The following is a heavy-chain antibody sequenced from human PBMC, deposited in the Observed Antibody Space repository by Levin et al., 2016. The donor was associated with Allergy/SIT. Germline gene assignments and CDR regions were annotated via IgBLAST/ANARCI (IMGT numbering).Heavy chain of an antibody. CDR3: ARDCSDGSCYLQY. Sequence: WVRQAPGQRLEWMGWINAGNGNTKYSQKFQGRVTITADRSTNIAYMELSGLRSEDTAVYFCARDCSDGSCYLQYWGQGTLVTVSS. CDR2: INAGNGNT. J-gene: IGHJ1*01. D-gene: IGHD2-15*01. V-gene: IGHV1-3*01.